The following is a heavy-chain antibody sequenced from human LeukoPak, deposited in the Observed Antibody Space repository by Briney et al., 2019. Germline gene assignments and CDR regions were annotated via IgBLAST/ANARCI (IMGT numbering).Heavy chain of an antibody. Sequence: PSETLSLTCAVYGGSFSGYYWSWIRQPPGKGLEWIGEINHSGSTNYNPSLKSRVTISVDTSKNQFSLKLSSVTAADTAVYYCARVWDYYGSGSYSVWFDPWGQGTLVTVSS. CDR1: GGSFSGYY. CDR3: ARVWDYYGSGSYSVWFDP. D-gene: IGHD3-10*01. J-gene: IGHJ5*02. CDR2: INHSGST. V-gene: IGHV4-34*01.